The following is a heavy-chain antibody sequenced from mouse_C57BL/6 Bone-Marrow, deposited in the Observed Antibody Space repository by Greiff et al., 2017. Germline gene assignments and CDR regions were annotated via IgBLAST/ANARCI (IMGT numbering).Heavy chain of an antibody. V-gene: IGHV14-3*01. CDR2: IGPANGNT. D-gene: IGHD1-1*01. Sequence: EVQLQQSVAELVRPGASVKLSCTASGFTIKNTYMHWVHQTPEQGLEWIGRIGPANGNTKYAPKVQGKVTITADTSMNTPYLQLSSLRSGDTDIYYCARGSRGAWFAYWGQGTLVTVSA. CDR3: ARGSRGAWFAY. J-gene: IGHJ3*01. CDR1: GFTIKNTY.